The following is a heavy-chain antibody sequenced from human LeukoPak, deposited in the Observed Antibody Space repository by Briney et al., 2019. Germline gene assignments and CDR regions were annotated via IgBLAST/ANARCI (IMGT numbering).Heavy chain of an antibody. CDR2: INHSGST. CDR3: ARGSEDGYSRYFDY. Sequence: SETLSLTCAVYGGSFSGYHWSWIRQPPGKGLEWIGEINHSGSTNYNPSLKSRVTISVDTSKNQFSLKLSSVTAADTAVYYCARGSEDGYSRYFDYWGQGTLVTVSS. CDR1: GGSFSGYH. J-gene: IGHJ4*02. V-gene: IGHV4-34*01. D-gene: IGHD5-24*01.